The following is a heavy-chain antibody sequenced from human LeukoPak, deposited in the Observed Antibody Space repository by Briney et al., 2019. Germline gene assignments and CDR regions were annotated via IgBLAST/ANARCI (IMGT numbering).Heavy chain of an antibody. CDR3: ARTPVAVAGLFDP. D-gene: IGHD6-19*01. J-gene: IGHJ5*02. V-gene: IGHV4-34*01. CDR1: GGSFSGYY. CDR2: INHSGST. Sequence: PSETLSLTCAVYGGSFSGYYRSWIRQPPGKGLEWIGEINHSGSTNYNPSLKSRVTISVDTSKNQFSLKLSSVTAADTAVYYCARTPVAVAGLFDPWGQGTLVTVSS.